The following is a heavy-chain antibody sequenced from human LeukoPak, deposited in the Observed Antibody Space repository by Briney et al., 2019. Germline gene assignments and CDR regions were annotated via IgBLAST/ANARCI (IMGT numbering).Heavy chain of an antibody. D-gene: IGHD6-13*01. CDR2: IYYSGST. CDR3: ASGPPGGIAAAAFDI. V-gene: IGHV4-39*01. J-gene: IGHJ3*02. Sequence: SETLSLTCAVSGGSISGSSYYWGWIRQPPGKGLEWIGSIYYSGSTYYNPSLKSRVTISVDTSKNQFSLKLNSVTATDTAVYFCASGPPGGIAAAAFDIWGQGTMVTVSS. CDR1: GGSISGSSYY.